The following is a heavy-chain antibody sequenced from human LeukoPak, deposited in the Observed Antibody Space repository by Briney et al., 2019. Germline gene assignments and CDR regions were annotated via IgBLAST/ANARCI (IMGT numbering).Heavy chain of an antibody. J-gene: IGHJ4*02. CDR2: INYSGST. Sequence: PSETLSLTCTVSGGSVSSSSHYRAWIRQPPGKGLEWIGSINYSGSTYYNPSLKSRITISVDTSKNQFSLKLSSVTAADTAVYYCVREHSSSADYWGQGTLVTVSS. CDR3: VREHSSSADY. V-gene: IGHV4-39*07. D-gene: IGHD6-6*01. CDR1: GGSVSSSSHY.